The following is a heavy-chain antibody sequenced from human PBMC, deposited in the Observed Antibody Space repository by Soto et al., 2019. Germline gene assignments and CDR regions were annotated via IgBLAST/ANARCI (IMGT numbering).Heavy chain of an antibody. D-gene: IGHD3-16*02. CDR2: IYYSGST. V-gene: IGHV4-31*03. CDR1: GGSISSGGYY. CDR3: AGSTFGGVIAWV. J-gene: IGHJ4*02. Sequence: QVQLQESGPGLVKPSQTLSLTCTVSGGSISSGGYYWSWIRQHPGKGLEWIGYIYYSGSTYYNPSLKSRVTISVDTSKNQCSLKLSSVTAADTAVYYCAGSTFGGVIAWVWGQGTLVTVSS.